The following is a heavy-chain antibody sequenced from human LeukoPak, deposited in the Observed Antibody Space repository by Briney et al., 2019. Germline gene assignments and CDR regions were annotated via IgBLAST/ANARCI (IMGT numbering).Heavy chain of an antibody. CDR3: ARGDDSSGYL. V-gene: IGHV3-23*01. Sequence: GGSLRLSCAASGFTFSGYAMSWVRQGPGKGLEWVSAITGSGGTAFYADSVKGRFTISRDNAKNSLYLQMNSLRAEDTAVYYCARGDDSSGYLWGQGTLVTVSS. CDR2: ITGSGGTA. J-gene: IGHJ4*02. CDR1: GFTFSGYA. D-gene: IGHD3-22*01.